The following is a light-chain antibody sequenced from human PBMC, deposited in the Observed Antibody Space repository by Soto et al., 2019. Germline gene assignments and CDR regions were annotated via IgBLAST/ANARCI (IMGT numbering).Light chain of an antibody. V-gene: IGKV3-20*01. CDR1: QSVSSSY. CDR3: QQYGSAPLA. J-gene: IGKJ1*01. CDR2: GAS. Sequence: DIELTQSPCTLSLSPGDRATITCRASQSVSSSYLAWYQQKPEQAPRLLIYGASSRDTGIPDRFSGSGSGTDFTLTISRLQPEDFAVYYCQQYGSAPLAFGQGTKVEIK.